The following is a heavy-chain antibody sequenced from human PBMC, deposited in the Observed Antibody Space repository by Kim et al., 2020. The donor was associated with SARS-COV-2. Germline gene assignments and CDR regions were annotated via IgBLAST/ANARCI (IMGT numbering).Heavy chain of an antibody. CDR2: FDPEDGET. CDR1: GYTLTELS. D-gene: IGHD2-15*01. V-gene: IGHV1-24*01. CDR3: ATGRVAGPPAWFDP. Sequence: ASVKVSCKVSGYTLTELSMHWVRQAPGKGLEWMGGFDPEDGETIYAQKFQGRVTMTEDASTDTAYMELSSLRSEDTAVYYCATGRVAGPPAWFDPWGQGTLVTVSS. J-gene: IGHJ5*02.